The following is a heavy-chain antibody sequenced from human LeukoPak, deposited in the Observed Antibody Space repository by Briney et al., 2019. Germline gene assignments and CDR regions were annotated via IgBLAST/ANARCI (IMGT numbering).Heavy chain of an antibody. J-gene: IGHJ6*02. CDR1: GFTFTSSA. CDR3: AAAGRLWFGENYYYGMDV. V-gene: IGHV1-58*02. CDR2: IVVGSGNT. Sequence: SVKVSCKASGFTFTSSAMQWVRQARGQRLEWIGWIVVGSGNTNYAQKFQERVTITRDMSTSTAYMELSSLRSEDTAVYYCAAAGRLWFGENYYYGMDVWGQGTTVTVSS. D-gene: IGHD3-10*01.